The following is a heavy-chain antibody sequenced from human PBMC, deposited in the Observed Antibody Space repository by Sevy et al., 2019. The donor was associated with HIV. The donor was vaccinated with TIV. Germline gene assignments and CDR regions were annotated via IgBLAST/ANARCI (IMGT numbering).Heavy chain of an antibody. CDR1: GFTFSSYA. V-gene: IGHV3-64D*06. J-gene: IGHJ6*02. D-gene: IGHD6-13*01. CDR3: VNQYSSSWYFLNYYGMDV. Sequence: GASLRLSCSASGFTFSSYAMHWVRQAPGKGLEYVSAISSNGGSTYYADSVKGRFTISRDNSKNTLSLQMSSLRAEDTAVYYCVNQYSSSWYFLNYYGMDVWGQGTTVTVSS. CDR2: ISSNGGST.